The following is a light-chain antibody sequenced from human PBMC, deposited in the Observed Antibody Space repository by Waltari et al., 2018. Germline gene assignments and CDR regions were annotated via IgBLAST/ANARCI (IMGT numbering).Light chain of an antibody. J-gene: IGLJ1*01. V-gene: IGLV2-14*01. CDR2: EVT. Sequence: QSALTQPASVSGSPGQSITISCTGTSSDIGDSNYVSWYQQHPGEAPKPIIYEVTNRPSGVSNRFAGSKSGNTASLTISGLQAEDEADYYCSSFTTNSPPYVFGTGTEVTVL. CDR1: SSDIGDSNY. CDR3: SSFTTNSPPYV.